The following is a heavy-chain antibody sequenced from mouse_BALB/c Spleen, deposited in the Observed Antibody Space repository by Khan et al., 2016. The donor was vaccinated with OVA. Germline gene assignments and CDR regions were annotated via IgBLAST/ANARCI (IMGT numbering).Heavy chain of an antibody. J-gene: IGHJ1*01. V-gene: IGHV9-1*02. D-gene: IGHD6-2*01. CDR1: GYTFTNYG. CDR3: ARISSYWYSDV. Sequence: QIQLVQSGPELKKPGETVKISCKASGYTFTNYGMNWVKQAPEKGLKWMGWINTYTGEPTYAEDFKGRFVFSLETSASTAYLQISNLKNEDMTTYFCARISSYWYSDVWGAGTTVTVSS. CDR2: INTYTGEP.